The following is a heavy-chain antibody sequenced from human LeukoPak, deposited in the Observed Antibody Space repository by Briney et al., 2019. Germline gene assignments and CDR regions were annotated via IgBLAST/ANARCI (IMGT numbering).Heavy chain of an antibody. CDR3: ATRSSTLAAARCFDD. Sequence: PSETLSLTCAVHGESFSAYFWSWIRQVPGKGLVWIGEIDHRGSSNYNPPLKSRATISVDTSKNHFSLSLTSVTAADTAVYYCATRSSTLAAARCFDDWGQGTVVTVSS. CDR2: IDHRGSS. CDR1: GESFSAYF. D-gene: IGHD6-6*01. V-gene: IGHV4-34*01. J-gene: IGHJ4*03.